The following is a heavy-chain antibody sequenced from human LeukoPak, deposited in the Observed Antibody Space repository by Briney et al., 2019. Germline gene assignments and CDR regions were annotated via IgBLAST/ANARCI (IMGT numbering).Heavy chain of an antibody. J-gene: IGHJ5*02. CDR3: AKGSSGYFADL. CDR2: ISNDGGGT. Sequence: PGGSLRLSCAASGFIFNNYGLTWVRQAPGKGLEWVSAISNDGGGTQYADFVEGRFTISRDNSKNTLFPQMSSLRAEDTALYYCAKGSSGYFADLWGQGTLVTVSS. D-gene: IGHD3-22*01. V-gene: IGHV3-23*01. CDR1: GFIFNNYG.